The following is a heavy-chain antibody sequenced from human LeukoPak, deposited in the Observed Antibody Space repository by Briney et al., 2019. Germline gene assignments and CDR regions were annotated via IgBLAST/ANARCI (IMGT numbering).Heavy chain of an antibody. Sequence: SETLSLTCTVPGGSISSYYWSWIRQPAGKGLEWIGRIYTSGSTNYNPSLKSRVTISVDTSKNQFSLKLSSVTAADTAVYYCARANWNYEFFDYWGQGTLVTVSS. CDR3: ARANWNYEFFDY. D-gene: IGHD1-7*01. CDR1: GGSISSYY. J-gene: IGHJ4*02. V-gene: IGHV4-4*07. CDR2: IYTSGST.